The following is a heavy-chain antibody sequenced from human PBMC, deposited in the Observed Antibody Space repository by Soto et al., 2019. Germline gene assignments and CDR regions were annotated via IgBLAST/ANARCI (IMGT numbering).Heavy chain of an antibody. V-gene: IGHV3-33*01. CDR1: GFFLRDFG. CDR3: ARVHIPPYYYDSRGMMGKTWYYFDY. J-gene: IGHJ4*02. Sequence: PGGSLRLSCVASGFFLRDFGMHWVRQAPGKGLEWVSVIWYDGSNTYQGESVKGRFTMSRDNSKNTLYLQMNSLRPEDTAVYYCARVHIPPYYYDSRGMMGKTWYYFDYWGQGTLVTVSS. D-gene: IGHD3-22*01. CDR2: IWYDGSNT.